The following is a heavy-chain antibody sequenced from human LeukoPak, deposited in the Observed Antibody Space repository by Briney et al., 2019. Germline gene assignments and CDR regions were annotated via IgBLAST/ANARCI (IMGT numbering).Heavy chain of an antibody. Sequence: GGSLRLSCAASGFTFSSYAMSWVRQAPGKGLEWVSAIRGSGGTTYYADSVKGRFTISRDNSKNTLYLQMNSLRAEDTAVYYCAKDLTTGRSPADYWGQGTLVTVSS. CDR1: GFTFSSYA. V-gene: IGHV3-23*01. CDR3: AKDLTTGRSPADY. CDR2: IRGSGGTT. D-gene: IGHD4-17*01. J-gene: IGHJ4*02.